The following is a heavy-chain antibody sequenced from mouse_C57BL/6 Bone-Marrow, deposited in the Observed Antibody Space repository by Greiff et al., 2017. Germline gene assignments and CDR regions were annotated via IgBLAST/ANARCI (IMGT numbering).Heavy chain of an antibody. CDR2: IYPGSGST. D-gene: IGHD3-1*01. J-gene: IGHJ4*01. CDR3: ARRGYHIYAMDY. V-gene: IGHV1-55*01. CDR1: GYTFTSYW. Sequence: QVQLQQPGAELVKPGASVKMSCKASGYTFTSYWITWVKQRPGQGLEWSGDIYPGSGSTKYNEKFKSKATLTVDTSSSTAYIQLSSLTSEDSAVYYCARRGYHIYAMDYWGQGTSVTVSS.